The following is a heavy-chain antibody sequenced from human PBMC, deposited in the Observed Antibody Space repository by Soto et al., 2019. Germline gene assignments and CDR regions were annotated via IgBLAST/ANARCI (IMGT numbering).Heavy chain of an antibody. D-gene: IGHD6-13*01. V-gene: IGHV1-3*01. Sequence: ASVKVSCKASGYTFTNYAMHWVRQAPGQRLEWMGWINAGNGNTKYSQKFQGRVTITRDTSASTAYMELSSLRSEDTAVYYCARAIFIAPGLFDYWGQRALVTVSS. J-gene: IGHJ4*02. CDR1: GYTFTNYA. CDR3: ARAIFIAPGLFDY. CDR2: INAGNGNT.